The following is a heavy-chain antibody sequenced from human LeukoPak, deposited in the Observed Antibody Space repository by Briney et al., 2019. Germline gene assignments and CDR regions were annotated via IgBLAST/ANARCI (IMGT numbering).Heavy chain of an antibody. V-gene: IGHV3-21*04. Sequence: GGSLRLSCAASGFTFSSYSMNWVRQAPGKGLEWVSSISSSSSYIYYADSVKGRFTISRDNSKNSLYLQMNSLRTEDTALYYCAKKVRETDDAFDIWGQGTMVTVSS. J-gene: IGHJ3*02. CDR2: ISSSSSYI. CDR1: GFTFSSYS. CDR3: AKKVRETDDAFDI. D-gene: IGHD3-22*01.